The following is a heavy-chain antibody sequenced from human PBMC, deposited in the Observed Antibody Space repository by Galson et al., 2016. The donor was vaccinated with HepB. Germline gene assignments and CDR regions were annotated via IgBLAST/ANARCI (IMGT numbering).Heavy chain of an antibody. CDR1: GYTFTSYH. CDR3: AMYYYDSSGSGFDY. CDR2: ISPYSGNT. Sequence: SVKVSCKASGYTFTSYHITWVRQAPGQGLEWMGWISPYSGNTNYAQNFQGRATMTTDTSTSTAYMELRSLRSDDTAVYYCAMYYYDSSGSGFDYWGQGTLVTVSS. J-gene: IGHJ4*02. D-gene: IGHD3-22*01. V-gene: IGHV1-18*01.